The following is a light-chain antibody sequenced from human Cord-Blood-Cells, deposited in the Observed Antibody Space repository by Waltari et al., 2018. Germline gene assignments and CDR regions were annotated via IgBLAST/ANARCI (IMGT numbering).Light chain of an antibody. V-gene: IGKV1-39*01. CDR1: QSISSY. CDR3: QQSYRTLT. Sequence: DIQMTQSPSSLSASVGDRVTITCRASQSISSYLNWYQQKPGKAPKLLIYATSSLQSGVPSRVSGSGSETDFTLTIIRLQPEDFATYYCQQSYRTLTFGGGTKVEIK. J-gene: IGKJ4*01. CDR2: ATS.